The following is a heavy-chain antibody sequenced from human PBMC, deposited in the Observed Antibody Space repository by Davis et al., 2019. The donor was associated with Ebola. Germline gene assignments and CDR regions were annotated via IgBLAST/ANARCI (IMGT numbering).Heavy chain of an antibody. J-gene: IGHJ4*02. CDR2: IYYSGST. Sequence: SETLSLTCTVSGGSVSSGSYYWSWIRQPPGKGLEWIGYIYYSGSTNYNPSLKSRVTISVDTSKNQFSLKLSSVTAADTAVYYCARSRRYSGYERLYFDYWGQGTLVTVSS. CDR1: GGSVSSGSYY. CDR3: ARSRRYSGYERLYFDY. D-gene: IGHD5-12*01. V-gene: IGHV4-61*01.